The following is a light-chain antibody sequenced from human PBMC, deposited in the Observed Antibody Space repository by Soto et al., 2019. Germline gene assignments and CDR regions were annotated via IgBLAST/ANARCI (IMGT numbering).Light chain of an antibody. CDR3: QKYNSAPWT. Sequence: QMTQSPSSLSASVGDRVTVTCRASQDISNYLAWYQQKPGTVPKVLIYAASTLQSGVPSRFSGSGSGTDFTLTISSLQPEDVATYYCQKYNSAPWTFGQGTKVEIK. V-gene: IGKV1-27*01. J-gene: IGKJ1*01. CDR2: AAS. CDR1: QDISNY.